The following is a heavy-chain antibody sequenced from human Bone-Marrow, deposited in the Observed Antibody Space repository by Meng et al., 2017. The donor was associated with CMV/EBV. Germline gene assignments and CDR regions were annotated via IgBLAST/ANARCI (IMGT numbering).Heavy chain of an antibody. CDR2: ISSSSSYI. CDR1: GFTFSSYS. J-gene: IGHJ6*02. Sequence: GESLKISCAASGFTFSSYSMNWVRQAPGKGLEWVSSISSSSSYIYYADSVKGRFTISRDNAKNSLYLQMNSLRAEDTAVYYCASVGATKHYYYYYGMEVWGQGTTVTVSS. CDR3: ASVGATKHYYYYYGMEV. D-gene: IGHD1-26*01. V-gene: IGHV3-21*01.